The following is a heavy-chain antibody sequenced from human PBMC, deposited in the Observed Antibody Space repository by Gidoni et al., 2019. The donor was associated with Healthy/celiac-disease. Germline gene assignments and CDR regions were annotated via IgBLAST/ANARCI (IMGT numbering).Heavy chain of an antibody. CDR2: ISYDGSNK. CDR3: AKLGYCSGGSCPKDLY. J-gene: IGHJ4*02. V-gene: IGHV3-30*18. Sequence: QVQLVESGGGVVQPGRSLRLSCAASGFPFSSYGMHWVRQAPGKGVVWMAVISYDGSNKYYADSLKGRFTISRDNSKNTLYLQMNSLRAEDTAVYYCAKLGYCSGGSCPKDLYWGQGTLVTVSS. CDR1: GFPFSSYG. D-gene: IGHD2-15*01.